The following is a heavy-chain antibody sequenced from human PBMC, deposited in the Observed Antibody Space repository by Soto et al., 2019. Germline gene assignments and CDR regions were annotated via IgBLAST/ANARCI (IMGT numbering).Heavy chain of an antibody. Sequence: EGQLLQSGGDLVLPGGSLRLSCAGSGLTLRSYAMTWIRQTSEKGLEWVSTISGRSAVPSYADSVNGRFAGSRDNSQNTVDLQMNSLRPDDTATYYCAKGGPFTGGFDPWGQGSLVTVSS. D-gene: IGHD3-16*01. CDR3: AKGGPFTGGFDP. J-gene: IGHJ5*02. CDR1: GLTLRSYA. CDR2: ISGRSAVP. V-gene: IGHV3-23*01.